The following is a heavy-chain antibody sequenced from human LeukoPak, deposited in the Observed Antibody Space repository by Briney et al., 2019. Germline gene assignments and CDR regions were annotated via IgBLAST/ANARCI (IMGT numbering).Heavy chain of an antibody. D-gene: IGHD3-16*01. Sequence: GGSLRLSCEGSGFTFSNYWMGWVRQAPGKGLEWVSVIYSGGSTYYADSVKGRFTISRDNSKNTLYLQMNSLRAEDTAVYYCARDIPFGGADAFDIWGQGTMVTVSS. J-gene: IGHJ3*02. CDR1: GFTFSNYW. CDR2: IYSGGST. CDR3: ARDIPFGGADAFDI. V-gene: IGHV3-66*01.